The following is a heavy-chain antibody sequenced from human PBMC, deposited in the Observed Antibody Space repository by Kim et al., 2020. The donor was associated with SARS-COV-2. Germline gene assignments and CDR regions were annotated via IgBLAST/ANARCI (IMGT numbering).Heavy chain of an antibody. CDR2: ISYDGSNK. V-gene: IGHV3-30*04. Sequence: GGSLRLSCAASGFTFSSYAMHWVRQAPGKGLEWVAVISYDGSNKYYADSVKGRFTISRDNSKNTLYLQMNSLRAEDTAVYYCARVGYSSSWYSVESYYYYYGRDVWGQGTTVTVSS. CDR3: ARVGYSSSWYSVESYYYYYGRDV. D-gene: IGHD6-13*01. CDR1: GFTFSSYA. J-gene: IGHJ6*02.